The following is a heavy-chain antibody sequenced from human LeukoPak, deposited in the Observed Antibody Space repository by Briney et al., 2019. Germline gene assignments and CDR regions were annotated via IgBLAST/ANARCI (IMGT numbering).Heavy chain of an antibody. J-gene: IGHJ5*02. Sequence: SETLSLTCTVSGGSISSYYWNWIRQPPGKGLKWIGYIYYSGSTNYNPSLKSRVTISVDTSKNQFSLKLTSVTAADTAVYYCVRGPYGSSISNWFDPWGQGILVIVSS. CDR1: GGSISSYY. D-gene: IGHD3-10*01. CDR3: VRGPYGSSISNWFDP. V-gene: IGHV4-59*01. CDR2: IYYSGST.